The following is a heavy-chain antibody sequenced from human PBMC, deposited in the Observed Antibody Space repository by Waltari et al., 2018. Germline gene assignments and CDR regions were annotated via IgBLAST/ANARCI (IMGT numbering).Heavy chain of an antibody. CDR1: GYGFEDHG. D-gene: IGHD2-15*01. CDR2: INWNGATT. Sequence: EVQMVEYGGGVVRPGGCLSVSCDVSGYGFEDHGMSWVRKPPGKGLEWVSGINWNGATTTYVDSVKGRFIISRDNAKKSLFLHMSGLRADDTAVYFCARGYRVVLTAPRFDRWGHGTLVTVSS. V-gene: IGHV3-20*04. CDR3: ARGYRVVLTAPRFDR. J-gene: IGHJ5*02.